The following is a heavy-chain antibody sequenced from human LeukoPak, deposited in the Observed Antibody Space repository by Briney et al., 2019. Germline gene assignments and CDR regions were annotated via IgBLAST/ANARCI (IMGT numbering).Heavy chain of an antibody. D-gene: IGHD2-15*01. V-gene: IGHV3-23*01. Sequence: AGGSLRLSCAASGFSLGSYAMTSVRQAPGKGLEWVSTINNSGGDTNYADSVKGRFTVSRDNSKNTLYLQMNSLRAEDTAVYYCAKGGPYGSSLQFWLDPWGQGTLVTVSS. CDR3: AKGGPYGSSLQFWLDP. CDR2: INNSGGDT. J-gene: IGHJ5*02. CDR1: GFSLGSYA.